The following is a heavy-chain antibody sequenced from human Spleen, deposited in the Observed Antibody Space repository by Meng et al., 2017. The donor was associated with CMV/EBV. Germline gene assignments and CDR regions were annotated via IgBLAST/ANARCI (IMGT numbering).Heavy chain of an antibody. CDR3: ARSLIPAAVYYYYAMDV. V-gene: IGHV1-69*05. D-gene: IGHD2-2*01. CDR1: SFTDYT. Sequence: SFTDYTISWVRQAPGQGLEWMGGIIPMFGKEDFAQKFQGRVTITTDESTSTAYMDLSSLRSEDTAVYYCARSLIPAAVYYYYAMDVWGQGTTVTVSS. CDR2: IIPMFGKE. J-gene: IGHJ6*02.